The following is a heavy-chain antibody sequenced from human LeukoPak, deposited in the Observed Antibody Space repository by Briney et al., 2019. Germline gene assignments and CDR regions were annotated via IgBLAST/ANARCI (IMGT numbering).Heavy chain of an antibody. CDR1: GFTVSNNY. Sequence: GGSLRLSCAASGFTVSNNYMNWVRQAPGKGLEWVSVIYAGGSTYYADSVKGRFTISRDNSKNTLYLQMNSLRAEDTAVYYCATSAGGYPEYWGQGTLVTVSS. CDR2: IYAGGST. CDR3: ATSAGGYPEY. J-gene: IGHJ4*02. D-gene: IGHD1-26*01. V-gene: IGHV3-53*01.